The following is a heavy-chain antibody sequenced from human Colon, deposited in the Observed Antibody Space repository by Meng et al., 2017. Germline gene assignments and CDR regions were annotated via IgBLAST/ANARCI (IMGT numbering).Heavy chain of an antibody. D-gene: IGHD6-13*01. CDR2: IYPSGRT. V-gene: IGHV4-4*01. CDR1: GDSTRRGNG. J-gene: IGHJ4*02. CDR3: ARKRTSPGTLGFDY. Sequence: VGGAVPGLGKPLGARSLTWGVSGDSTRRGNGWTWARQPPGKGLEWIGEIYPSGRTSSNPSLQGRVTILLDKSKNQFSLELNSVTAADTAIYFCARKRTSPGTLGFDYWGQGTLVTVSS.